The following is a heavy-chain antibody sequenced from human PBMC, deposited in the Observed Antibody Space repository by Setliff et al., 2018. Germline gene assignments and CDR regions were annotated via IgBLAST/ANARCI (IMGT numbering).Heavy chain of an antibody. D-gene: IGHD2-21*01. CDR3: TTSRAPRVVLAADFDL. J-gene: IGHJ4*02. CDR2: ISPYSGET. Sequence: AASVKVSCKASGYSFLSYGITWVRQAPGQGLEWMGWISPYSGETNNAQKFQDRLSVTADTSSKTIYMELRSLTSDDTAVYFCTTSRAPRVVLAADFDLWGQGTLVTVSS. V-gene: IGHV1-18*01. CDR1: GYSFLSYG.